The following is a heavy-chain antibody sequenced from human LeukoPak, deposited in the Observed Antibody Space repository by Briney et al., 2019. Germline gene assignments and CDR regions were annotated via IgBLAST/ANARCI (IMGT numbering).Heavy chain of an antibody. CDR2: IYSSRST. D-gene: IGHD6-13*01. Sequence: SETLSLTCTVSGGSISSGGNYWSWIRQHPGKGLEWIGYIYSSRSTYYNPSLKSRVTISIDTSKNQFSLKLSSVTATDTAVYYCARASHASSWLYWGQGTRLTVSS. CDR3: ARASHASSWLY. J-gene: IGHJ4*02. V-gene: IGHV4-31*03. CDR1: GGSISSGGNY.